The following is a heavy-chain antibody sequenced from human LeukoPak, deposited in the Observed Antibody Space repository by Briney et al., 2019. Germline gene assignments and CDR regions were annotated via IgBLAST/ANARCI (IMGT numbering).Heavy chain of an antibody. CDR3: AVYYSSGPIAY. Sequence: PGGSLRLSCAASGLAFSYDWMSWGRQAPGKGRGWVANIKEDGSEKHYVDSVKGRFTVSRDNVKNSLYLQMNSLRAEDTAVYYCAVYYSSGPIAYWGQGTLVTVSS. D-gene: IGHD3-22*01. J-gene: IGHJ4*02. V-gene: IGHV3-7*01. CDR1: GLAFSYDW. CDR2: IKEDGSEK.